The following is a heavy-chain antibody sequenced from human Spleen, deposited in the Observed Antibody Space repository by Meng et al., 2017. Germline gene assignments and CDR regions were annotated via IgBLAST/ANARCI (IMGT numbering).Heavy chain of an antibody. CDR1: GFSLSTSGVG. CDR3: AHPAGGSSGYYFSYFDY. V-gene: IGHV2-5*02. J-gene: IGHJ4*02. CDR2: IYWDDDK. D-gene: IGHD3-22*01. Sequence: HIPLKAPGPTLVKPTQTLPLTCTFSGFSLSTSGVGVGWIRQPPGKALEWLALIYWDDDKRYSPSLKSRLTITKDTSKNQVVLTMTNMDPVDTATYYCAHPAGGSSGYYFSYFDYWGQGTLVTVSS.